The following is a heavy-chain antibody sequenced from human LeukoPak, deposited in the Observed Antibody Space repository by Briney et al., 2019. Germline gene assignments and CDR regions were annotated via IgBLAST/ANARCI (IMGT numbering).Heavy chain of an antibody. CDR1: GFTFDDYT. D-gene: IGHD2-15*01. Sequence: PGGSLRLSCAASGFTFDDYTMHWVRQAPGKGLEWVSLISWDGGSTYYADSVKGRFTISRDNSKDSLYLQMNSLRTEDTALYYCAKGYCSGGSCYDFLDYWGRGTLVTVSS. V-gene: IGHV3-43*01. CDR2: ISWDGGST. CDR3: AKGYCSGGSCYDFLDY. J-gene: IGHJ4*02.